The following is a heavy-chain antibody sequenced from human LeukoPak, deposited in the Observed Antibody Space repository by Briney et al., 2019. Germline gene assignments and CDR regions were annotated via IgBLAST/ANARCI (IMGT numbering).Heavy chain of an antibody. D-gene: IGHD4-23*01. CDR1: GFTFSSYW. J-gene: IGHJ3*02. Sequence: QPGGSLRLSCAASGFTFSSYWMSWVRQAQGKGLEWVANIKQDGSEKYYVDSVKGRFTISRDNAKNSLYLQMNSLRAEDTAVYYCARDPSVGAFDIWGQGTMVTVSS. CDR2: IKQDGSEK. V-gene: IGHV3-7*01. CDR3: ARDPSVGAFDI.